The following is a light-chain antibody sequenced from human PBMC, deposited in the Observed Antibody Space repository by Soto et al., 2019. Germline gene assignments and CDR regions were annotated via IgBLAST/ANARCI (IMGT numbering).Light chain of an antibody. J-gene: IGKJ1*01. CDR3: QQYNDWPLT. V-gene: IGKV3-15*01. Sequence: IGLKKSPGTLSLSQGERATLSCRASQSVSINLAWYQQKPGQAPSLLIYGAFTRATGIPARFSGTGSGTEFTLTISSLQSEDFALYYCQQYNDWPLTFGQGTKVDIK. CDR1: QSVSIN. CDR2: GAF.